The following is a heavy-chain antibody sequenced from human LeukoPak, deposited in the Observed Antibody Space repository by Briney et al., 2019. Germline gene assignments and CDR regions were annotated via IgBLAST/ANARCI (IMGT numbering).Heavy chain of an antibody. D-gene: IGHD2-2*01. J-gene: IGHJ4*02. Sequence: GGSLRLSCAATGFIFSSYWMHWVRQAPGKGLVWVSRINTDGSSTNYADSVKGRFTISRDNAKNTLYLQMNSLRGEDTAVYYCARDPYCSTTSCYPYWVQGTLVTVSS. CDR2: INTDGSST. V-gene: IGHV3-74*01. CDR1: GFIFSSYW. CDR3: ARDPYCSTTSCYPY.